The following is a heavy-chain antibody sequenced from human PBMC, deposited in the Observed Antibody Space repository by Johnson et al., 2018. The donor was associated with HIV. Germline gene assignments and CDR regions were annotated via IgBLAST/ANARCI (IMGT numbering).Heavy chain of an antibody. J-gene: IGHJ3*02. Sequence: MQLVESGGGLIQPGGSLRLSCAASGFTVSSNYMSWVRQAPAKGLEWVSVISSGGSTYYADSVKGRFTISRDNSKNTLYLQMNSLRAEDTAVYYCARGVGLVDGMIVDAFDIWGQGTMVTVSS. V-gene: IGHV3-66*03. CDR3: ARGVGLVDGMIVDAFDI. CDR2: ISSGGST. D-gene: IGHD3-22*01. CDR1: GFTVSSNY.